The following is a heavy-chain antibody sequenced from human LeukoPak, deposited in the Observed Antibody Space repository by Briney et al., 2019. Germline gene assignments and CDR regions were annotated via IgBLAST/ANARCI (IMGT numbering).Heavy chain of an antibody. CDR2: ISYDGSNK. CDR3: ARTSMVTGGYDY. Sequence: PGGSLRLSCAASGFTFSSYAMHWVHQAPGKGLEWVAVISYDGSNKYYADSVKGRFTISRDNSKNTLYLQMNSLRAEDTAVYYCARTSMVTGGYDYWGQGTLVTVSS. CDR1: GFTFSSYA. J-gene: IGHJ4*02. V-gene: IGHV3-30-3*01. D-gene: IGHD5-18*01.